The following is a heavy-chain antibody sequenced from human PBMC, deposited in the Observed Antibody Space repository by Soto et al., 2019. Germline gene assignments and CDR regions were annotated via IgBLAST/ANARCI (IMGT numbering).Heavy chain of an antibody. CDR3: ARGINYYDSGDDAFDL. CDR1: GYTFTSYD. V-gene: IGHV1-8*01. CDR2: MNPNSGNT. D-gene: IGHD3-10*01. Sequence: QVQLVQSGAEVKKPGASVKVSCKASGYTFTSYDINWVRQATGQGLEWMGWMNPNSGNTGYAQKLQGRVTMTRNTSISTAYMELSSLRSEDTAVYYCARGINYYDSGDDAFDLWGQGTMVTVSS. J-gene: IGHJ3*01.